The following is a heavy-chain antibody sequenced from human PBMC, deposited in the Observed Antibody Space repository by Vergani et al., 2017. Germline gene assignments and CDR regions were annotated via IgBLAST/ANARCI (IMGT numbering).Heavy chain of an antibody. CDR3: AGDRGGGYCSGGSCYPYDNWFDP. CDR2: IYYSGST. J-gene: IGHJ5*02. D-gene: IGHD2-15*01. V-gene: IGHV4-39*07. Sequence: QLQLQESGPGLVKPSETLPLTCTVSGGSISSSSYYWGWIRQPPGKGLEWIGSIYYSGSTYYNPSLKSRVTISGDTSKNQFSLKLSSVTAADTAVYYCAGDRGGGYCSGGSCYPYDNWFDPWGQGTLVTVSS. CDR1: GGSISSSSYY.